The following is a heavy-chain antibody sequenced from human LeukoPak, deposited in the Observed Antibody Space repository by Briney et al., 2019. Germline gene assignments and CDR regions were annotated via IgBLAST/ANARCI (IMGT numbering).Heavy chain of an antibody. CDR2: ISRSGGST. D-gene: IGHD5-18*01. V-gene: IGHV3-23*01. CDR1: GFTFSSYA. CDR3: AKKGGYSYGHLYYFDY. Sequence: GGSLRLSCAASGFTFSSYAMSWVGQAPVKGLDWVSAISRSGGSTYYADSVKGRFTISRDNSKNTLYLQMNSLRAEDTAVYYCAKKGGYSYGHLYYFDYWGQGTLVTVSS. J-gene: IGHJ4*02.